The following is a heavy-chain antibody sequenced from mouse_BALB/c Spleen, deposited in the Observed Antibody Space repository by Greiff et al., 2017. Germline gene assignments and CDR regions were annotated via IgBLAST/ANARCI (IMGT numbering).Heavy chain of an antibody. D-gene: IGHD2-4*01. V-gene: IGHV3-2*02. CDR2: ISYSGST. CDR1: GYSITSDYA. Sequence: EVQLQESGPGLVKPSQSLSLTCTVTGYSITSDYAWNWIRQFPGNKLEWMGYISYSGSTSYNPSLKSRISITRDTSKNQFFLQLNSVTTEDTATYYCANYDGNWYFDVWGAGTTVTVSS. J-gene: IGHJ1*01. CDR3: ANYDGNWYFDV.